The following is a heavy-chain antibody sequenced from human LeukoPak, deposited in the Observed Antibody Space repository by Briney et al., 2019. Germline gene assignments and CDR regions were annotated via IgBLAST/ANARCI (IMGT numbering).Heavy chain of an antibody. J-gene: IGHJ6*03. CDR3: ARDLTGYCSSTSCYGYYYYYYMDV. Sequence: GASVKVSCKASGYTFTSYGISWVRQAPGQGLEWMGWISAYNGNTNYAQKLQGRVTTTTDTSTSTAYMELRSLRSDDTAVYYCARDLTGYCSSTSCYGYYYYYYMDVWGKGTTVTISS. D-gene: IGHD2-2*01. CDR2: ISAYNGNT. CDR1: GYTFTSYG. V-gene: IGHV1-18*01.